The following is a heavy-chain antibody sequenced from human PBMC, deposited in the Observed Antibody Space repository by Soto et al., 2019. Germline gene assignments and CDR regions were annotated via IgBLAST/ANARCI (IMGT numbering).Heavy chain of an antibody. CDR2: ISYDGSNK. D-gene: IGHD1-7*01. J-gene: IGHJ4*02. Sequence: PGGSLRLSCVASGFTFSGYPVHWVRQPPGRGLEWVAFISYDGSNKYYADSVKGRFTISRDNSKNTLYLQMNSLRVEDTAVYSCARGTKYRHNFDYCGEGTRVTVSS. CDR1: GFTFSGYP. CDR3: ARGTKYRHNFDY. V-gene: IGHV3-30-3*01.